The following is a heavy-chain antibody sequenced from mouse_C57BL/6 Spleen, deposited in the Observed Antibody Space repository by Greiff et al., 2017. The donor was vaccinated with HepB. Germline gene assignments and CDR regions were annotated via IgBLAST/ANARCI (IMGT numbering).Heavy chain of an antibody. Sequence: EVKLEESGGGLVQPGGSMKLSCVASGFTFSNYWMNWVRQSPEKGLEWVAQIRLKSDNYATHYAESVKGRFTISRDDSKSSVYLQMNNLRAEDTGIYYCTHGGSYYAMDYWGQGTSVTVSS. CDR1: GFTFSNYW. CDR2: IRLKSDNYAT. J-gene: IGHJ4*01. CDR3: THGGSYYAMDY. V-gene: IGHV6-3*01.